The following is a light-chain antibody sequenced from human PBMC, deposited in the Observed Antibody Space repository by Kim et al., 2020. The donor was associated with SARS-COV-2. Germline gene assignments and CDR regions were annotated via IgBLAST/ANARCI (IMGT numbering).Light chain of an antibody. CDR1: KTINNY. Sequence: ASVGDRFTITCRTSKTINNYLSWYQQKVGKAPKLLIYTSSSLQSGVPSRFSGSGSGTDFTLTISSLQPDDFATYYCQQSYSTPCTFGPGTKVDIK. CDR2: TSS. V-gene: IGKV1-39*01. CDR3: QQSYSTPCT. J-gene: IGKJ3*01.